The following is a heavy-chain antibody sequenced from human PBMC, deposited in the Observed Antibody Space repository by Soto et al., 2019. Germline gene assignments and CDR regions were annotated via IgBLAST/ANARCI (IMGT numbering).Heavy chain of an antibody. CDR2: IYPNNGAT. CDR1: RYIFTAYF. V-gene: IGHV1-2*02. Sequence: QVQLVQSGAEVKKPGASVKVSCKAPRYIFTAYFMHWVRQAPGQGLEWMGWIYPNNGATHNGLSFQGRVTMTRDTSISTAYMELSSLRSDDTAVYYCASHDPGARFDPWGQGTLVIVSS. J-gene: IGHJ5*02. CDR3: ASHDPGARFDP. D-gene: IGHD1-1*01.